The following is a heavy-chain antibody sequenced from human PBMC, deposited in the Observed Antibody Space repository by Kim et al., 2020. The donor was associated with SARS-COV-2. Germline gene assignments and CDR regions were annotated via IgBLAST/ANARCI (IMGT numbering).Heavy chain of an antibody. V-gene: IGHV4-61*01. D-gene: IGHD3-10*01. CDR2: IYYSGST. CDR1: GGSVSSGSYY. CDR3: AREYYYGSGSYYNFPKIPYYYYYGMDV. Sequence: SETLSLTCTVSGGSVSSGSYYWSWIRQPPGKGLEWIGYIYYSGSTNYNPSLKSRVTISVDTSKNQFSLKLSSVTAADTAVYYCAREYYYGSGSYYNFPKIPYYYYYGMDVWGQGTTVTVSS. J-gene: IGHJ6*02.